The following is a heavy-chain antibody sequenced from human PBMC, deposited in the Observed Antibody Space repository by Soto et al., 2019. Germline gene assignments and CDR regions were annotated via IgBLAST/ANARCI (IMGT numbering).Heavy chain of an antibody. CDR1: GYTFTSYD. V-gene: IGHV1-8*01. D-gene: IGHD4-17*01. CDR3: ARTLYGDTVDY. Sequence: QVQLVQSGAEVKMPGASVKVSCKASGYTFTSYDINWVRQGSGQGFELMGWMNPSSGNTGSAQKFQGRFTMTRHTSISTAYMALSSLRSEDTALYYCARTLYGDTVDYWGQGTLVTVSS. CDR2: MNPSSGNT. J-gene: IGHJ4*02.